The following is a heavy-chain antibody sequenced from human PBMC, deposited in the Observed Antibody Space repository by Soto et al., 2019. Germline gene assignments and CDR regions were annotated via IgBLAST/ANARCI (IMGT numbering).Heavy chain of an antibody. CDR2: ISGYNGNT. J-gene: IGHJ6*02. CDR3: AATGGHYFGLDV. V-gene: IGHV1-18*01. Sequence: QGQLLQSGGEVKKPGASVKVSCKSSDHTFPYYGITWVRRAPGQGLEWMGWISGYNGNTKYAQKFQDRVTMSADTSTRTAYMEMRSLSSDDTAVYFCAATGGHYFGLDVWGQGTTVTVSS. CDR1: DHTFPYYG. D-gene: IGHD2-8*02.